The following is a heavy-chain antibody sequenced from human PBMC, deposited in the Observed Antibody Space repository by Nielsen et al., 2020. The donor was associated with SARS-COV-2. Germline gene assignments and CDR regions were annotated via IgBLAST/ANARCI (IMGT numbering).Heavy chain of an antibody. Sequence: ASVKVSCKASGYTFTSYYMHWVRQAPGQGLEWMGIINPSGGSTSYAQKFQGRVTMTRDTSTSTVYMELSSLRSEDTAVYYCARERKDSSGWYGWFDPWGQGTLVTVSS. J-gene: IGHJ5*02. CDR1: GYTFTSYY. CDR3: ARERKDSSGWYGWFDP. CDR2: INPSGGST. D-gene: IGHD6-19*01. V-gene: IGHV1-46*01.